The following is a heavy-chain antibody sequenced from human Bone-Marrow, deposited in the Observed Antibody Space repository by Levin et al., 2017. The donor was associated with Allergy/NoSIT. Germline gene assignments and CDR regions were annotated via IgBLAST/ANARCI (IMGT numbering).Heavy chain of an antibody. CDR3: AIWSGYYTQPYFDY. CDR1: GGSIRSDDYY. V-gene: IGHV4-30-4*01. Sequence: SQTLSLTCTVSGGSIRSDDYYWSWIRQPPGKGLEWIGFIYNGGGTYYNQSLKNRVTMSIDTSKEHFSLKLTSVTAADTAVYYCAIWSGYYTQPYFDYWGQGTLISVSS. CDR2: IYNGGGT. D-gene: IGHD3-3*01. J-gene: IGHJ4*02.